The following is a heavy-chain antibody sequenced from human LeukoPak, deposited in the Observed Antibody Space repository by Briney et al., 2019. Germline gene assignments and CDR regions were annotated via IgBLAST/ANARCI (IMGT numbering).Heavy chain of an antibody. CDR1: GGSISSYY. Sequence: SETLSLTCTVSGGSISSYYWSWIRQPPGKGLEWIGYIYYSGSTNYNPSLKSRVTISVDTSKNQFSLKLSSVTAADTAVYYCARVPIAAAEYYFDYWGQGTLVTVSS. J-gene: IGHJ4*02. V-gene: IGHV4-59*08. CDR3: ARVPIAAAEYYFDY. D-gene: IGHD6-13*01. CDR2: IYYSGST.